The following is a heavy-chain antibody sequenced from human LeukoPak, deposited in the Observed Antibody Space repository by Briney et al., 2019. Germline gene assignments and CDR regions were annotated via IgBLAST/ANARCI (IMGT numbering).Heavy chain of an antibody. CDR1: GFTFSSSA. V-gene: IGHV3-9*01. CDR2: ISWNSGSI. Sequence: PGGSLRLSCAASGFTFSSSAMSWVRQVPGKGLEWVSGISWNSGSIRYADSVKGRFTISRDNGKNALYLEMNSLRAEDTALYYCVKDGAIFGVPITRGGMDVWGQGTTVTVSS. J-gene: IGHJ6*02. D-gene: IGHD3-3*01. CDR3: VKDGAIFGVPITRGGMDV.